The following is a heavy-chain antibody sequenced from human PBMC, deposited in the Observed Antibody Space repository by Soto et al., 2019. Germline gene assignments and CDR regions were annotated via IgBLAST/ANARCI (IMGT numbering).Heavy chain of an antibody. CDR3: STASSAPLSNFDY. J-gene: IGHJ4*02. V-gene: IGHV3-7*01. CDR2: IKEDASEE. D-gene: IGHD3-9*01. Sequence: EVQLVQSGGDLVQPGGSLRLSCVASGFTFSTYWMPWVRQAPGMGLEWVAGIKEDASEEDYVDSVKGRFSISRDNAKNSLYLQLNSLTAEDTAVYYCSTASSAPLSNFDYWGQGSLVTVSS. CDR1: GFTFSTYW.